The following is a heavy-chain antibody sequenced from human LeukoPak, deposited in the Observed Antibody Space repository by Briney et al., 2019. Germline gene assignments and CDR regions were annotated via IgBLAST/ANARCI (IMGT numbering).Heavy chain of an antibody. Sequence: GGSLRLSCAASGFTVSSNYMSWVRQAPGKGLEWVSVIYSGGSTYYADSVKGRFTISRDNSKNTLYLQMNSLRAEDTAVYYCARVYSNYEFYYYYYMDVWGKGTTVTVSS. CDR2: IYSGGST. CDR1: GFTVSSNY. V-gene: IGHV3-66*01. J-gene: IGHJ6*03. CDR3: ARVYSNYEFYYYYYMDV. D-gene: IGHD4-11*01.